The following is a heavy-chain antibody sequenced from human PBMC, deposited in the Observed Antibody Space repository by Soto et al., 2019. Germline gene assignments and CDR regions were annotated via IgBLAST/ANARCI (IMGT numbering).Heavy chain of an antibody. CDR3: ARSYSSGWEFDY. J-gene: IGHJ4*02. D-gene: IGHD6-19*01. CDR1: GFTFSNYY. Sequence: SLSLSCGASGFTFSNYYMSWIRQAPGKGLEWVSYISSTGRTIYYADSVKGRFTVSRDNAQNSLSLKLNSLRVEDTAVYYCARSYSSGWEFDYWGQGTQVTVSS. CDR2: ISSTGRTI. V-gene: IGHV3-11*01.